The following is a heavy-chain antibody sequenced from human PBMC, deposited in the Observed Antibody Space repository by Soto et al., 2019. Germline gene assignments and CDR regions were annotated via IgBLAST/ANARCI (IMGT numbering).Heavy chain of an antibody. J-gene: IGHJ4*02. CDR1: GFTFSSYS. V-gene: IGHV3-21*01. Sequence: GGSLRLSCAASGFTFSSYSMNWVRQAPGKGLEWVSSISSSSSYIYYADSVKGRFTISRDNAKNSLYLQMNSLRAEDTAVYYCARGQYSSSWYGGDDYWGQGTLVTVS. CDR2: ISSSSSYI. CDR3: ARGQYSSSWYGGDDY. D-gene: IGHD6-13*01.